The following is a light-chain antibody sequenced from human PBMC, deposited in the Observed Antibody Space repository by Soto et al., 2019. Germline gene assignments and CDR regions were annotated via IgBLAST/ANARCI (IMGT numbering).Light chain of an antibody. CDR2: DTN. CDR1: GSNIGAGYD. J-gene: IGLJ1*01. CDR3: QSYDGSLRGGYV. V-gene: IGLV1-40*01. Sequence: QSVLTQPPSVSGAPGERVTISCAGRGSNIGAGYDVNWYQQFPGTAPKLLIYDTNNRPSGVPDRFSGSKSGTSASLAITGLQAEDEAVYYCQSYDGSLRGGYVFGTGTKVTVL.